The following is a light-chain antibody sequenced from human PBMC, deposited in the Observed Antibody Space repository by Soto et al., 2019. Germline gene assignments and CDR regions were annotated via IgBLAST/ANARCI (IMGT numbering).Light chain of an antibody. CDR2: AAS. Sequence: DIRMTQSPSSLSASVGDRVTITCRASQSISTYLNWYQQKPGKAPKLLIFAASNLQSGVPSRFSGSGFGADFTLTISSLQPEDFGTYYCQQSYSTLGTFGQGTKVDIK. CDR1: QSISTY. CDR3: QQSYSTLGT. V-gene: IGKV1-39*01. J-gene: IGKJ1*01.